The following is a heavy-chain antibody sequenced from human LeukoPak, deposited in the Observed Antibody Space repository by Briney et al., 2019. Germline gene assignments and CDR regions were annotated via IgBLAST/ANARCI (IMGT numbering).Heavy chain of an antibody. CDR3: TRVRSLGYLIWGAFDV. CDR2: IKEDGSEK. V-gene: IGHV3-7*01. D-gene: IGHD3-3*01. CDR1: GFSFRTYW. Sequence: GGSLRLPCAASGFSFRTYWMAWVRQAPGKGLEWVANIKEDGSEKYHVDSVKGRFTISRDNAENSLYLQMNSLRAEDTAVYYCTRVRSLGYLIWGAFDVWGQGTMVTVSS. J-gene: IGHJ3*01.